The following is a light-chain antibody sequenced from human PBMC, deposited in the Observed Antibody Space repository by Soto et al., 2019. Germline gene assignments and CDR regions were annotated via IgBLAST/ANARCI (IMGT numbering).Light chain of an antibody. CDR1: SRDVGGYNY. CDR3: SSYTSTSTLKV. Sequence: QSALTQPASVSGSPGQSINISCTGTSRDVGGYNYVSWYQQHPGKAPKLVIYEVSDRPSGISIRFSGSKSGNTASLTISGLQAEDEADYFCSSYTSTSTLKVFGGGTKLTVL. V-gene: IGLV2-14*03. CDR2: EVS. J-gene: IGLJ2*01.